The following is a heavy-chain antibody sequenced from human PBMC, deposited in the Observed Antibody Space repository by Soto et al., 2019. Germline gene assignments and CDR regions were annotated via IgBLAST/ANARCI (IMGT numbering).Heavy chain of an antibody. CDR2: IYYSGTT. CDR1: GGSISSGDHY. Sequence: SETLSLTCTVPGGSISSGDHYWSWIRQPPGKGLEWIGYIYYSGTTYYNPSLKSRVTISVDTSENQFSLKVNSVTAADTAVYYCARALIQLWPHYYYGMDVWGQGTTVTVSS. CDR3: ARALIQLWPHYYYGMDV. V-gene: IGHV4-30-4*01. D-gene: IGHD5-18*01. J-gene: IGHJ6*02.